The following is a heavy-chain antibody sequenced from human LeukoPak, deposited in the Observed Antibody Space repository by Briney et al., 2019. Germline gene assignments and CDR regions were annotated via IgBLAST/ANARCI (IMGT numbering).Heavy chain of an antibody. CDR2: IIPIFGTA. CDR3: ARAGLTWFGELLRPDY. Sequence: GASVKVSCKASGGTFSSYAISWVRQAPGQGLEWMGGIIPIFGTANYARKFQGRVTITADESTSTAYMELSSLRSEDTAVYYCARAGLTWFGELLRPDYWGQGTLVTVSS. V-gene: IGHV1-69*13. D-gene: IGHD3-10*01. CDR1: GGTFSSYA. J-gene: IGHJ4*02.